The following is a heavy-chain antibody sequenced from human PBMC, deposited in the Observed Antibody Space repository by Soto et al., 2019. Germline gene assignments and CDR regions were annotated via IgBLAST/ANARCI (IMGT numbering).Heavy chain of an antibody. CDR3: ASGQYKEAYYGSGSYAFDI. CDR1: GGTFSSYA. CDR2: IIPIFGIA. D-gene: IGHD3-10*01. Sequence: ASVKVSCKASGGTFSSYAISWVRQAPGQGLEWMGGIIPIFGIANYAQKFQGRVTITADKSTSTAYMELSSLRSEDTAVYYCASGQYKEAYYGSGSYAFDIWGQGTMVTVSS. J-gene: IGHJ3*02. V-gene: IGHV1-69*10.